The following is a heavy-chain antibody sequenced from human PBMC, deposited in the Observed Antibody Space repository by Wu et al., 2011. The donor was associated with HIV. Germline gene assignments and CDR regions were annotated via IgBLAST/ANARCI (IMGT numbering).Heavy chain of an antibody. V-gene: IGHV1-69*06. CDR1: GGTISRYG. CDR2: IIPIFGTA. CDR3: ARDLSGVNPTNAFDI. D-gene: IGHD2-8*01. Sequence: QVQLVQSGAEVKKPGSSVKVSCKASGGTISRYGISWVRQAPGQGLEWMGGIIPIFGTANYAQKFQGRVTITADRSTSTAYMELSSLRSEDTAMYYCARDLSGVNPTNAFDIWGQGTMVTVSS. J-gene: IGHJ3*02.